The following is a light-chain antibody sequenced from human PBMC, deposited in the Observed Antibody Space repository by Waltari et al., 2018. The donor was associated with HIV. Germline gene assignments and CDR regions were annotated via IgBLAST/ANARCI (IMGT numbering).Light chain of an antibody. J-gene: IGKJ1*01. Sequence: EIVMTQSPATLTVSPGERATLSCRASQSVTNNLAWYQQKPGQAPRLLIYGASTRATGIPARFSGGGSGTEFTLTIRSLQSEDFAVYYCQQYNNWPPTFGQGTKVEIK. V-gene: IGKV3-15*01. CDR3: QQYNNWPPT. CDR2: GAS. CDR1: QSVTNN.